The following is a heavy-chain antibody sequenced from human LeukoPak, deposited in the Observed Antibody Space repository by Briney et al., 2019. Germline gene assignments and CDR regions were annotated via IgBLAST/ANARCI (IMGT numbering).Heavy chain of an antibody. CDR2: IYFSGGT. Sequence: SETLSLTCTVSGDSISSSNCYWGWIRQPPGKGLEWIGSIYFSGGTYYNASLKSRVTISVDTSKNQFSLKLSSVTAADTAVYYCARQTGSGLFSLPGGQGALVTVSS. J-gene: IGHJ4*02. D-gene: IGHD3-10*01. V-gene: IGHV4-39*01. CDR3: ARQTGSGLFSLP. CDR1: GDSISSSNCY.